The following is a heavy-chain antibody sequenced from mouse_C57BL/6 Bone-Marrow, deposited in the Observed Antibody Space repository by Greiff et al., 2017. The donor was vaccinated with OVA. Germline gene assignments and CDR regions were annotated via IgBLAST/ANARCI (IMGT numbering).Heavy chain of an antibody. CDR3: AREDSNYPYWYFDV. CDR1: GYTFTSYG. Sequence: VQLQQSGAELVRPGSSVKMSCKTSGYTFTSYGINWVKQRPGQGLEWIGYIYIGNGYTEYNEKFKSKATLTVDKSSSTAYMQLSSLTSEDSAVYYCAREDSNYPYWYFDVWGTGTTVTVSS. V-gene: IGHV1-58*01. CDR2: IYIGNGYT. J-gene: IGHJ1*03. D-gene: IGHD2-5*01.